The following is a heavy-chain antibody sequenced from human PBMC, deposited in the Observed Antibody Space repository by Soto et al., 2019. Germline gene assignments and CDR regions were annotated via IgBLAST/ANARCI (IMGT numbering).Heavy chain of an antibody. CDR2: TYYRSRWYN. Sequence: SQTLSLTCAISGDSVSSNSAAWNWIRLSPSRGLEWLARTYYRSRWYNDYAVSVRSRITVNPDTSKNQFSLQLTSVTPENTAVYYCAGTTSHQWYYMDVWGKGTTVTVSS. V-gene: IGHV6-1*01. CDR3: AGTTSHQWYYMDV. CDR1: GDSVSSNSAA. J-gene: IGHJ6*03. D-gene: IGHD1-7*01.